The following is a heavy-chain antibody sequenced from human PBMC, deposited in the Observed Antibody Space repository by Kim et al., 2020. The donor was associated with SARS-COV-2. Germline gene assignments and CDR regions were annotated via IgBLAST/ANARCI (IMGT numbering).Heavy chain of an antibody. CDR3: ARHEEYYYGSGSYYNGIDY. V-gene: IGHV4-39*01. D-gene: IGHD3-10*01. J-gene: IGHJ4*02. CDR2: IYYSGST. Sequence: SETLSLTCTVSGGSISSSSYYWGWIRQPPGKGLEWIGSIYYSGSTYYNPSLKSRVTISVDTSKNQFSLKLSSVTAADTAVYYCARHEEYYYGSGSYYNGIDYWGQGTLVTVSS. CDR1: GGSISSSSYY.